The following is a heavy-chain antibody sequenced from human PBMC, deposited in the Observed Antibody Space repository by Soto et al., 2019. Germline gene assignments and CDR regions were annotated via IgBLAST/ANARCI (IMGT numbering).Heavy chain of an antibody. J-gene: IGHJ3*02. Sequence: PGGSLRLSCAASGFTFSNYWMQWVRQAPWKGLEWVSRINGDGRTTIYADYVKGRFTISRDNAKNTLYLQMNSLRAEDTAVYYCARAGLGYCTSTSCHPGFDIWGQRTMVTVSS. CDR1: GFTFSNYW. CDR3: ARAGLGYCTSTSCHPGFDI. CDR2: INGDGRTT. V-gene: IGHV3-74*01. D-gene: IGHD2-2*01.